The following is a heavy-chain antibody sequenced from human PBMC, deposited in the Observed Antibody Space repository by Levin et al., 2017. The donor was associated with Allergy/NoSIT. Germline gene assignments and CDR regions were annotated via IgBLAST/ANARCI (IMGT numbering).Heavy chain of an antibody. V-gene: IGHV3-53*01. CDR3: AMGGSGNKIQF. CDR1: GFVVSSDC. D-gene: IGHD1-26*01. CDR2: FFSGGLT. J-gene: IGHJ4*02. Sequence: GESLKISCAASGFVVSSDCMSWVRQAPGRGLEWVSSFFSGGLTSYADSVQGRFTISRDYSKDTLYLQMNRLRVEDTAVYYCAMGGSGNKIQFWGQGTLVTVSS.